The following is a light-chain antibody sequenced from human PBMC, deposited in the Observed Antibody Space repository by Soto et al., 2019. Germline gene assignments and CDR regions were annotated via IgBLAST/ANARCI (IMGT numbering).Light chain of an antibody. CDR3: QHYNSYSEA. J-gene: IGKJ1*01. Sequence: DIQMTQSPSTLSXSXXXXVTITWRASQSISSWLAWYQQKPGKAPKLLIYKASTLKSGVPSRFSGSGSGTEFTLTISSLQPDDFATYYCQHYNSYSEAFGQGTKVDIK. CDR1: QSISSW. V-gene: IGKV1-5*03. CDR2: KAS.